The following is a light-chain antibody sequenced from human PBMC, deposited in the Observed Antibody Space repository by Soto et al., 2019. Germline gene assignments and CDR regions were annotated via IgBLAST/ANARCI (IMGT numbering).Light chain of an antibody. V-gene: IGKV3-20*01. CDR3: QQYGSSPRT. CDR2: GAS. J-gene: IGKJ2*01. Sequence: EIVLTQSPGTLSLSPGERATLSCRASQSVSSGFLAWYQLKPGQAPRLLIYGASSRATGIPDRISGSGSGTDFTLTISRLEPEDFAVYYCQQYGSSPRTFGQGTKLEIK. CDR1: QSVSSGF.